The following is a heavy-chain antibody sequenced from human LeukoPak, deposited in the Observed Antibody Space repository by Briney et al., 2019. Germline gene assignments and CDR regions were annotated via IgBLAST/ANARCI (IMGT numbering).Heavy chain of an antibody. D-gene: IGHD7-27*01. CDR2: INPSGGST. Sequence: ASVKVSCKASGYTFTSYYMHWVRQAPGQGLEWMGIINPSGGSTSYTQKFQGRVSMTSDSSISTAYMELSSLRSEDTAIYYCVRTPPNWGFDYWGQGTLVTVSS. J-gene: IGHJ4*02. V-gene: IGHV1-46*01. CDR3: VRTPPNWGFDY. CDR1: GYTFTSYY.